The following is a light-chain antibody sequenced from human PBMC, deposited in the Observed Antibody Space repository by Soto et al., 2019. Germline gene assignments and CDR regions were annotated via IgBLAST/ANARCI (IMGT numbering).Light chain of an antibody. CDR3: QQYNGYPNT. V-gene: IGKV1-5*03. J-gene: IGKJ2*01. CDR1: QSISSY. Sequence: DIQMTQSPSTLSASVGDRVIITCRASQSISSYLAWYQQKPGKAPKLLIYKASSLESGVPSRFSGSGSGTEFTLTISSLHPDDFASYYCQQYNGYPNTFGQGTKLEIK. CDR2: KAS.